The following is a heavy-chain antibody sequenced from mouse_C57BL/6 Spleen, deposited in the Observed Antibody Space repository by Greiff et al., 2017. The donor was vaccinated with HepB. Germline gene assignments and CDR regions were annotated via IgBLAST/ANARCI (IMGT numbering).Heavy chain of an antibody. CDR3: ARESESYYAMDY. J-gene: IGHJ4*01. CDR2: ISYDGSN. Sequence: DVKLQESGPGLVKPSQSLSLTCSVTGYSITSGYYWNWIRQFPGNKLEWMGYISYDGSNNYNPSLKNRNSITRDTSKNQFFLKLNSVTTEDTATYYCARESESYYAMDYWGQGTSVTVSS. CDR1: GYSITSGYY. V-gene: IGHV3-6*01.